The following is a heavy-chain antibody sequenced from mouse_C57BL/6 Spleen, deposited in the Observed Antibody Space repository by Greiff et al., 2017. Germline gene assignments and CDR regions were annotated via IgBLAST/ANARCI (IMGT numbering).Heavy chain of an antibody. CDR1: GFTFSSYA. CDR3: TRSLYYYGSRYYFDY. CDR2: ISSGGDYI. Sequence: EVKLMESGEGLVKPGGSLKLSCAASGFTFSSYAMSWVRQTPEKRLEWVAYISSGGDYIYYADTVKGRFTISRDNARNTLYLQMSSLKSEDTAMYYCTRSLYYYGSRYYFDYWGQGTTLTVSS. J-gene: IGHJ2*01. V-gene: IGHV5-9-1*02. D-gene: IGHD1-1*01.